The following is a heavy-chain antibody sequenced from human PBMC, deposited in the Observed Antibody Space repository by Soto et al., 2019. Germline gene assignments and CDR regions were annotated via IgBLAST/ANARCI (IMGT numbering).Heavy chain of an antibody. V-gene: IGHV3-30*18. J-gene: IGHJ4*02. CDR2: ISYDGSNK. D-gene: IGHD3-10*01. CDR3: AKDRRYYGSGSYVDY. CDR1: GFTFSSYG. Sequence: QVQLVESGGGVVQPGRSLRLSCAASGFTFSSYGMHWVRQAPGKGLEWVAVISYDGSNKYYADSVKGRFSISRDNSKNTLYLQMNSLRAEDTAVYYCAKDRRYYGSGSYVDYWGQGTLVTVSS.